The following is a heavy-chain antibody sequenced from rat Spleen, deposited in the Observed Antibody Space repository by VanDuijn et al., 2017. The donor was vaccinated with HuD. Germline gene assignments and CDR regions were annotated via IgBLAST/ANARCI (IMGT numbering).Heavy chain of an antibody. Sequence: QVPLKESGPGLVQPSQTLSLTCTVRGFPLTSYYVHWVRQPPGKGLEWMGRMRYNGDTSYNSALKSRLSISRDTSKSQVFLKMNSLQTEDTAIYFCTRDHSYWGSYYPGGFAYWGQGTLVTVSS. CDR3: TRDHSYWGSYYPGGFAY. CDR2: MRYNGDT. CDR1: GFPLTSYY. J-gene: IGHJ3*01. D-gene: IGHD1-12*02. V-gene: IGHV2-63*01.